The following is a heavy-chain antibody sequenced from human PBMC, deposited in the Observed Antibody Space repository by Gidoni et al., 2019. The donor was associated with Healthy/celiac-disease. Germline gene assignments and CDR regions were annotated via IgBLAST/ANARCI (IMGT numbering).Heavy chain of an antibody. V-gene: IGHV4-30-2*01. CDR2: IYHSGST. J-gene: IGHJ2*01. Sequence: QLQLQESGSGLVKPSQTLSLTCAVPGGSIRRSGYPWSWTRQPPGKGLEWIGYIYHSGSTYYNPSLKSRVTISVDRSKNQFSLKLSSVTAADTAVYYCARDLYGENRGWYFDLWGRGTLVTVSS. D-gene: IGHD4-17*01. CDR3: ARDLYGENRGWYFDL. CDR1: GGSIRRSGYP.